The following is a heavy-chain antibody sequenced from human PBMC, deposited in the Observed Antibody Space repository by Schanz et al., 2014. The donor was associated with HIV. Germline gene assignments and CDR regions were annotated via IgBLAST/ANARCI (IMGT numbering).Heavy chain of an antibody. CDR2: MWYDESHK. D-gene: IGHD2-15*01. CDR3: ARDDCSGGSCYSNYYYGMDV. CDR1: GFTSSSYA. J-gene: IGHJ6*02. Sequence: QVQLVESGGGVVQPGKSLRLSCVASGFTSSSYAMYWARQAPGKGLEWVAAMWYDESHKGYADSVKGRFTISRDNSKNTLYLEMNSLRPEDTAVYYCARDDCSGGSCYSNYYYGMDVWGQGTTVTVSS. V-gene: IGHV3-33*08.